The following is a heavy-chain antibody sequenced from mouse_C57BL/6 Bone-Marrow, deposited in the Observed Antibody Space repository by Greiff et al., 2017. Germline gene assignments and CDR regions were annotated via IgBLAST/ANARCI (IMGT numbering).Heavy chain of an antibody. CDR2: IDPSDSET. D-gene: IGHD1-1*01. V-gene: IGHV1-52*01. Sequence: QVQLKQPGAELVRPGSSVKLSCKASGYTFTSYWMHWVKQRPIQGLEWIGNIDPSDSETHYNQKFKDKATLTVDKSSSTAYMQLSSLTSEDSAVYYCARGGTTVVDFDYWGQGTTLTVSS. J-gene: IGHJ2*01. CDR3: ARGGTTVVDFDY. CDR1: GYTFTSYW.